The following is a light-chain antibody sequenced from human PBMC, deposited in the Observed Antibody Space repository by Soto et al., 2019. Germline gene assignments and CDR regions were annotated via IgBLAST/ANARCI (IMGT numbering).Light chain of an antibody. Sequence: QAVVTQSPSASATPGQRVTISCSGGRSNIGTYAVNWDQQLPGTAPTLLIFRNHPRPSGVPDRFSGSKSGTSASLAISGPQSEDEADYYCAAWDDSLRAVVFGGGTKLTVL. CDR1: RSNIGTYA. V-gene: IGLV1-44*01. CDR2: RNH. CDR3: AAWDDSLRAVV. J-gene: IGLJ2*01.